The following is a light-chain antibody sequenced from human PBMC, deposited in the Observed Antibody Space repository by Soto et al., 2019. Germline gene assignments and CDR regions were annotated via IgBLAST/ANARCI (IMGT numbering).Light chain of an antibody. J-gene: IGLJ1*01. CDR2: EGS. CDR1: SSDVGSYNL. CDR3: CSFAGSSTDV. V-gene: IGLV2-23*01. Sequence: QSALTQPASVSGSPGQSITISCTGTSSDVGSYNLVSWYQQHPGKAPKLMIYEGSKRPSGVSNRFSGSSSGNTASLPISGLQAEDEACYYCCSFAGSSTDVFGTGTKLTVL.